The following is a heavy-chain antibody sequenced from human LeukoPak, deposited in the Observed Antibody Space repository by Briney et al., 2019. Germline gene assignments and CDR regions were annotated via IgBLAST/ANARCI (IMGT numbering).Heavy chain of an antibody. D-gene: IGHD3-10*02. Sequence: GESLKISCKGSGYYFTDYWIGWVRQVPGKGLEWMGIIYPADSDTRYGPSFQGQVTISADRSINTAYLQWSSLRASDTAIYYCARYVRLGGQPDYYFDYWGQGTLVTVSS. V-gene: IGHV5-51*01. CDR3: ARYVRLGGQPDYYFDY. CDR2: IYPADSDT. J-gene: IGHJ4*02. CDR1: GYYFTDYW.